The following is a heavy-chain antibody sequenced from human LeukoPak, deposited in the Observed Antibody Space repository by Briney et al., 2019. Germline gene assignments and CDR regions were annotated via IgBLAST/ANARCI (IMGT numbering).Heavy chain of an antibody. Sequence: GGSLRLSCAASGFTFSSYGMHWVRQAPGKGLEWVAFIRYDGSNKYYADSVKGRFTISRDNAKNSLYLQMNSLRAEDTAVYYCARSLEGATGADYWGQGTLVTVSS. V-gene: IGHV3-30*02. J-gene: IGHJ4*02. CDR2: IRYDGSNK. CDR1: GFTFSSYG. D-gene: IGHD1-26*01. CDR3: ARSLEGATGADY.